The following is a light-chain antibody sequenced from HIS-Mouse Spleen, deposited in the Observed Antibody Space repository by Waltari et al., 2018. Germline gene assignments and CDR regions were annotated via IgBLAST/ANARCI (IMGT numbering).Light chain of an antibody. V-gene: IGLV2-11*01. CDR2: DVS. J-gene: IGLJ1*01. CDR1: SSDVGGYNY. Sequence: QYALTQPRSVSGSPGQSVTIPCTGTSSDVGGYNYVSWYQQHPGQAPKLMIYDVSKRPSGVPDRFSGSKSGNTASLTISGLQAEDEADYYCCSYAGSYTGVFGTGTKVTVL. CDR3: CSYAGSYTGV.